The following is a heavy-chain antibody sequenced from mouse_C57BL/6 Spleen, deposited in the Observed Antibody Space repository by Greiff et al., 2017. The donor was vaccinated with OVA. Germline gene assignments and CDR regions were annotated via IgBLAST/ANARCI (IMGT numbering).Heavy chain of an antibody. V-gene: IGHV5-17*01. CDR2: ISSGSSTI. D-gene: IGHD4-1*01. J-gene: IGHJ2*01. CDR1: GFTFSDYG. Sequence: DVHLVESGGGLVKPGGSLKLSCAASGFTFSDYGMHWVRQAPEKGLEWVAYISSGSSTIYYADTVKGRFTISRDNAKNTLFLQMTSLRSEDTAMYYCARVDLGRDYFDYWGQGTTLTVSS. CDR3: ARVDLGRDYFDY.